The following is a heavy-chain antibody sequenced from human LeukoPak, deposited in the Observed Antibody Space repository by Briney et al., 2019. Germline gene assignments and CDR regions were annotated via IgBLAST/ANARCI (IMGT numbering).Heavy chain of an antibody. CDR3: ARDSIAAAGRGGVDV. Sequence: PGGSLRLSCAASGFTFSSYAMHWVRQAPGKGLEWVAVISYDGSNKYYADSVKGRFTISRDNSKNTLYLQMNSLRAEDTAVYYCARDSIAAAGRGGVDVWGKGTTATVSS. CDR2: ISYDGSNK. V-gene: IGHV3-30*01. J-gene: IGHJ6*04. CDR1: GFTFSSYA. D-gene: IGHD6-13*01.